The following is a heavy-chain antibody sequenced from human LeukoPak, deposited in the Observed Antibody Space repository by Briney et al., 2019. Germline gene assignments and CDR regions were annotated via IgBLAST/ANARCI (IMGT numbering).Heavy chain of an antibody. CDR2: IYITGST. D-gene: IGHD1-26*01. Sequence: PSETLSLTCTVSGGSIGSYYWTWIRQPPGKGLEWIGDIYITGSTNYNPYLKRRVTMSVDTSKNQFSLRLSSVTAADTAVYYCARVRIGETSYDASDVWGLGTMVTVSS. CDR1: GGSIGSYY. V-gene: IGHV4-59*13. J-gene: IGHJ3*01. CDR3: ARVRIGETSYDASDV.